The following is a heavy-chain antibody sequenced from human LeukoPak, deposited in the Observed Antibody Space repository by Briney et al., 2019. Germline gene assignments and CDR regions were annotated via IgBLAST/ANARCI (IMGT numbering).Heavy chain of an antibody. CDR3: ARIKKAAAGNTGSDAFDI. D-gene: IGHD6-13*01. J-gene: IGHJ3*02. Sequence: ASVKVSCKASGYTFTSYGMHWVRQAPGQRLEWMGWINAGNGNTKYSQKFQGRVTITRDTSASTAYMELSSLRSEDTAVYYCARIKKAAAGNTGSDAFDIWGQGTMVTVSS. CDR1: GYTFTSYG. V-gene: IGHV1-3*01. CDR2: INAGNGNT.